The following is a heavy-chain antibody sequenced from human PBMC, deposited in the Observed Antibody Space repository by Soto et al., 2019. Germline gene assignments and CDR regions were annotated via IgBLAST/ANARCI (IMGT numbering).Heavy chain of an antibody. V-gene: IGHV1-3*01. D-gene: IGHD1-26*01. CDR3: AVLYSGSYHFDY. Sequence: ASVKASCKASGYTFTCYAMHWVRQAPGQRLEWMGWINAGNGNTKYSQKFQGRVTITRDTSASTAYMELSSLRSEDTAVYYCAVLYSGSYHFDYWGQRTLVTVSS. CDR2: INAGNGNT. CDR1: GYTFTCYA. J-gene: IGHJ4*02.